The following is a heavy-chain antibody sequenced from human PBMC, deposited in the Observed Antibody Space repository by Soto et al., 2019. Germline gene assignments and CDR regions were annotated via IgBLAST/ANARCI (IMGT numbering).Heavy chain of an antibody. V-gene: IGHV4-34*01. CDR3: ARDCRRGYSGYDYSYYYYGMDV. Sequence: SETLSLTCAVYGGSFSGYYWSWIRQPPGKGLEWIGEINHSGSTNYNPSLKSRVTISVDTSKNQFSLKLSSVTAADTAVYYCARDCRRGYSGYDYSYYYYGMDVWGQGTTVTVSS. D-gene: IGHD5-12*01. CDR2: INHSGST. J-gene: IGHJ6*02. CDR1: GGSFSGYY.